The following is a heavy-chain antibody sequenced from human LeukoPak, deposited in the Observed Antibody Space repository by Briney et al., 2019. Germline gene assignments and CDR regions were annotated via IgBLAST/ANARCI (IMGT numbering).Heavy chain of an antibody. D-gene: IGHD6-13*01. V-gene: IGHV4-59*01. CDR1: GDSISSYY. J-gene: IGHJ5*02. Sequence: SETLSLTCTVSGDSISSYYWSWTRQPPGKGLEWLGYVSHTGNTNYSPSLTGRLTILLDTSKNQVPLKVTSVTAADTAVYYCARSEAIYSSSVSRFDPWGQGTLVTVSS. CDR2: VSHTGNT. CDR3: ARSEAIYSSSVSRFDP.